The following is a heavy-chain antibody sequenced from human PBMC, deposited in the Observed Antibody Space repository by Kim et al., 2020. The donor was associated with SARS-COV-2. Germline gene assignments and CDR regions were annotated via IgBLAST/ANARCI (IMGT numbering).Heavy chain of an antibody. CDR3: ARHQRDSRGWY. J-gene: IGHJ2*01. D-gene: IGHD6-13*01. CDR2: ALYIGNT. V-gene: IGHV4-39*01. CDR1: GGSLSSSSYY. Sequence: SETLSLTCTVSGGSLSSSSYYWCWIRQPPGKGLGWIWTALYIGNTYYNPCLKSRVTISADTTKNQFSQKPGSVTATHTAVYYRARHQRDSRGWY.